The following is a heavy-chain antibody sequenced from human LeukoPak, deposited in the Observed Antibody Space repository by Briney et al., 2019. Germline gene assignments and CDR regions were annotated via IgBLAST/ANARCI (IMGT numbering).Heavy chain of an antibody. CDR3: ASAGYRQLGTCDY. D-gene: IGHD6-13*01. V-gene: IGHV3-30*04. CDR2: ISYDGSNK. CDR1: GFTFSSYA. J-gene: IGHJ4*02. Sequence: GGSLRLSCAASGFTFSSYAMHWVRQAPGKGLEWVAVISYDGSNKYYADSVKGRFTISRDNSKNTLYLQMNSLRAEDTAVYYCASAGYRQLGTCDYWGQGTLVTVSS.